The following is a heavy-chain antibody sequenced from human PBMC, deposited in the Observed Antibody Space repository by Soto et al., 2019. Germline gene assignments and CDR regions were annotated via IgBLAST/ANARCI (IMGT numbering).Heavy chain of an antibody. CDR1: GGTFSSYA. CDR3: ATEGYEQWLGLDY. V-gene: IGHV1-24*01. J-gene: IGHJ4*02. D-gene: IGHD6-19*01. Sequence: ASVKVSCKASGGTFSSYAISWVRQAPGKGLEWMGGFDPEDGETIYAQKFQGRVTMTEDTSTDTAYMELSSLRSEDTAVYYCATEGYEQWLGLDYWGQGTLVTVSS. CDR2: FDPEDGET.